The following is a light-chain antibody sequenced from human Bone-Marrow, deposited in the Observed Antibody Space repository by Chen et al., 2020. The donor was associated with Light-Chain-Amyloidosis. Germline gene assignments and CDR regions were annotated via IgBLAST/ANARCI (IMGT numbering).Light chain of an antibody. CDR3: QVWDRGSDRPV. V-gene: IGLV3-21*02. CDR1: NIGSTS. CDR2: DDS. J-gene: IGLJ3*02. Sequence: SYVLTQPSSVSVAPGQTSTIACGGNNIGSTSVHWYQQTPDQAPLLVVYDDSDRPSGIPERLSGSTCGNTATLTISRVEAGDEADYYCQVWDRGSDRPVFGGGTKLTVL.